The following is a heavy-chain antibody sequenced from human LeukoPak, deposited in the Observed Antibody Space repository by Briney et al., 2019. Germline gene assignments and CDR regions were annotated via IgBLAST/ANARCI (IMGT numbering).Heavy chain of an antibody. D-gene: IGHD3-9*01. J-gene: IGHJ4*02. CDR3: AKGAYYDILTGYPDY. CDR1: GFTFDDYA. Sequence: AGRSLRLSCAASGFTFDDYAMHWVRHAPGKGLEWVSGISWNSGSIGYADSVKGRFTTSRDNAKNSLYLQMNSLRAEDTALYYCAKGAYYDILTGYPDYWGQGTLVAVSS. V-gene: IGHV3-9*01. CDR2: ISWNSGSI.